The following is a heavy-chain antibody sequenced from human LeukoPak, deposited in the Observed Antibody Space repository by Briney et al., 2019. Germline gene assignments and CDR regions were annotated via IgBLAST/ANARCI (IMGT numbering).Heavy chain of an antibody. Sequence: PGGSLRLSCAASGFTFSSYGMHWVRQAPGKGLEWVAFIRYDGSNKYYADSVKGRFTISRDNAKNSLYLQMNGLRAEDTAVYYCARVDSSSWYHDYWGQGTLVTVSS. V-gene: IGHV3-30*02. D-gene: IGHD6-13*01. CDR3: ARVDSSSWYHDY. CDR2: IRYDGSNK. J-gene: IGHJ4*02. CDR1: GFTFSSYG.